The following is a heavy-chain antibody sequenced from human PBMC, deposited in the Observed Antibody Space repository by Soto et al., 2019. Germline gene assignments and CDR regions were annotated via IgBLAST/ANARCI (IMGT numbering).Heavy chain of an antibody. CDR2: ISAYNGNT. Sequence: QVQLVQSGAEVKKPGASVKVSCKASGYTFTSYGISWVRQAPGQGLERKGWISAYNGNTNYAQKLEGRVTMTTDTSTSSADMELRSLRSDDTAVYYCARDHDLVVVAANAFDIWGQGTMVTVSS. V-gene: IGHV1-18*01. D-gene: IGHD2-15*01. CDR3: ARDHDLVVVAANAFDI. CDR1: GYTFTSYG. J-gene: IGHJ3*02.